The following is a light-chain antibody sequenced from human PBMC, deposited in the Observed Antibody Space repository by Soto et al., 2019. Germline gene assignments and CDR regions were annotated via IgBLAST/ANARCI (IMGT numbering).Light chain of an antibody. V-gene: IGLV1-40*01. J-gene: IGLJ1*01. CDR2: ENN. Sequence: QSVLTQPPSVSEAPGQRVTISCTGSSSDIGAGYEAHWYQQVPVTAPKLLIYENNNRPSGVPDRFSGSKSGTSASLAITGLQAEDEAESYCQSYDSSLSGYVFGTGTKLTVL. CDR1: SSDIGAGYE. CDR3: QSYDSSLSGYV.